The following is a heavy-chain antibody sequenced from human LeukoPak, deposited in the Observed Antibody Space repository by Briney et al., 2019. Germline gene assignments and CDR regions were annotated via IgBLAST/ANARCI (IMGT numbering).Heavy chain of an antibody. CDR2: ISYDGSNK. J-gene: IGHJ4*02. CDR3: AREYDSSGYYHACFDY. V-gene: IGHV3-30-3*01. D-gene: IGHD3-22*01. CDR1: GFTFSSYA. Sequence: GGSLRLSCAASGFTFSSYAMHWVRQAPGKGLEWVAVISYDGSNKYYADSVKGRFTISRDNSKNTLYLQMNSLRAEDTAVYYCAREYDSSGYYHACFDYWGQGTLVTVSS.